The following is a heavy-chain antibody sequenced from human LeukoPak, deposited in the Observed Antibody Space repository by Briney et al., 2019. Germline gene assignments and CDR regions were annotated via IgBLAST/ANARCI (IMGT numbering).Heavy chain of an antibody. D-gene: IGHD3-16*01. CDR2: TKQDGSEK. V-gene: IGHV3-7*01. CDR3: ARDSDVPFDY. CDR1: GFTFSSCW. J-gene: IGHJ4*02. Sequence: GGSLRLSCAASGFTFSSCWMNWVRQAPGKGLEWVANTKQDGSEKDYVDSVKGRFTISRDNAKNSLYLQMNSLRVEDTAVYYCARDSDVPFDYWGQGTLVTVSS.